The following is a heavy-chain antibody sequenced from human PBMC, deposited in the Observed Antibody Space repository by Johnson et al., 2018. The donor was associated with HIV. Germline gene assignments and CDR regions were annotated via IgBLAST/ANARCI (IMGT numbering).Heavy chain of an antibody. J-gene: IGHJ3*02. Sequence: MLLVESGGGLIQPGGSLRLSCAASGFTVSSNYMSWVRQAPGQGLEWVSVIYSGGSTYHADSVKGRFIISRDNSKSTLYLQMNSLRAEDTAVYYCARAYTYGAFDIWGQGTTVTISS. D-gene: IGHD5-18*01. CDR1: GFTVSSNY. V-gene: IGHV3-53*01. CDR3: ARAYTYGAFDI. CDR2: IYSGGST.